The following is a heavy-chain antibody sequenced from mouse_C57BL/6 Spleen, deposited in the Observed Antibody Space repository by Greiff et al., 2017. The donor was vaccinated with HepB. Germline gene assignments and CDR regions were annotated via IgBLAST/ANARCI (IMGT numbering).Heavy chain of an antibody. D-gene: IGHD2-4*01. Sequence: VKLVESGPELVRPGVSVKISCKGSGYTFTDYAMHWVKQSHAKSLEWIGVISTYYGDASYNQKFKDKATMTVDKSSSTAYMELARLTSEDSAVYYCASHDYDGVYAMDYWGQGTSVTVSS. J-gene: IGHJ4*01. CDR3: ASHDYDGVYAMDY. CDR1: GYTFTDYA. CDR2: ISTYYGDA. V-gene: IGHV1-67*01.